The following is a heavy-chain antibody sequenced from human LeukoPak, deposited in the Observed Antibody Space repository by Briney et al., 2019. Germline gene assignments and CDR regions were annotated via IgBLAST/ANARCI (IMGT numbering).Heavy chain of an antibody. D-gene: IGHD6-13*01. CDR1: GFTFRSYA. J-gene: IGHJ4*02. CDR2: ISYHGSNK. V-gene: IGHV3-30*04. CDR3: ARDKVSSSLYYFDY. Sequence: GRTLRLSRAASGFTFRSYAMRGVPDAPGKGQGWVVVISYHGSNKYSADSAKGRSPFSRDIPKTTLYRQMNILTAQNPAVFTVARDKVSSSLYYFDYWGQGTLVTVSS.